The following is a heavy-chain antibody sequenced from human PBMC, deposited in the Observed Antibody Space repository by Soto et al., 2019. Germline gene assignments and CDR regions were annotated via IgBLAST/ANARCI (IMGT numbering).Heavy chain of an antibody. J-gene: IGHJ4*02. D-gene: IGHD3-16*01. V-gene: IGHV3-21*01. Sequence: PGGSLRLSCTGSGCPGCACNTKLVRLDRGKGMEWVQSRTVGSDYIHQPDDMKGRFTIAWDDAKNSVYLQIDSLRDEDTALYYCSRCPEVGVRGAYWGQGTLVTASS. CDR2: RTVGSDYI. CDR3: SRCPEVGVRGAY. CDR1: GCPGCACN.